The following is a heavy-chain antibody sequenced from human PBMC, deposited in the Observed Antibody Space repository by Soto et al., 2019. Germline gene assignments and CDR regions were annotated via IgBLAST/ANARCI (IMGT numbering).Heavy chain of an antibody. V-gene: IGHV1-69*06. Sequence: GTSVKVSCKASGGTLNSCAISWVRQAPGQGLEWMGGIIPIFGTANYAQKFQGRVTITADKSTSTAYMELSSLRSEDTAVYYCARVLGNWFDPWGQGTLVTVSS. CDR2: IIPIFGTA. D-gene: IGHD7-27*01. CDR1: GGTLNSCA. CDR3: ARVLGNWFDP. J-gene: IGHJ5*02.